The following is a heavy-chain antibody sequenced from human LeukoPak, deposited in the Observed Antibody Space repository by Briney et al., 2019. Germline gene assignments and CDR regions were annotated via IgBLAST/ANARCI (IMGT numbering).Heavy chain of an antibody. D-gene: IGHD2-15*01. J-gene: IGHJ4*02. CDR1: GFTFSSYA. Sequence: PGGSLRLSCAASGFTFSSYAMSWVRQAPGKGLEWVSAISGSGGSTYYADSVKGRFTISRDNSKNTLYLQMNSLRAEDTAVYYCASIRGYCSGGSCYPDYWGQGTLVTVSS. V-gene: IGHV3-23*01. CDR3: ASIRGYCSGGSCYPDY. CDR2: ISGSGGST.